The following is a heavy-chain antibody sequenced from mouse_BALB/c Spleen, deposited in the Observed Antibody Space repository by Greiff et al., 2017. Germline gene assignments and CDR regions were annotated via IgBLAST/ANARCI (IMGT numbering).Heavy chain of an antibody. Sequence: VQLQQSGPELMKPGASVKISCKASGYSFTSYYMHWVKQSHGKSLEWIGYIDPFNGGTSYNQKFKGKATLTVDKSSSTAYMHLSSLTSEDSAVYYCARRDYDGFFDYWGQGTTLTVSS. D-gene: IGHD2-4*01. J-gene: IGHJ2*01. CDR3: ARRDYDGFFDY. CDR1: GYSFTSYY. CDR2: IDPFNGGT. V-gene: IGHV1S135*01.